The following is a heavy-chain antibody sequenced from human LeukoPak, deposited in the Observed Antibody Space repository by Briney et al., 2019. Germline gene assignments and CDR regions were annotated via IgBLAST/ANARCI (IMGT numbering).Heavy chain of an antibody. CDR2: IYYSGST. Sequence: SETLSLTCTVSGGSISSSSYYWGWIRQPPGKGLEWVGSIYYSGSTYYNPSLKSRVTISVDTSKNQFSLKLSSVTAADTAVYYCARHGIVVVMYFDYWGQGTLVTVSS. CDR1: GGSISSSSYY. D-gene: IGHD3-22*01. V-gene: IGHV4-39*01. CDR3: ARHGIVVVMYFDY. J-gene: IGHJ4*02.